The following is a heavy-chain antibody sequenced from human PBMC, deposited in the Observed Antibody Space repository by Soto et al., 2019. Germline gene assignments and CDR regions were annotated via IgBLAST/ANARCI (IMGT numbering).Heavy chain of an antibody. CDR2: ISYDGSNK. Sequence: QVQLVESGGGVVQPGRSLRLSCAASGFTFRNYGMHWVRQAPGKGLEWVSFISYDGSNKYYADSVKGRFTITRDNSKNTLYLQMNSLGTEDTAVYYCAKGGEDYGDYRLDYWGQGTLVTVSS. CDR3: AKGGEDYGDYRLDY. D-gene: IGHD4-17*01. J-gene: IGHJ4*02. V-gene: IGHV3-30*18. CDR1: GFTFRNYG.